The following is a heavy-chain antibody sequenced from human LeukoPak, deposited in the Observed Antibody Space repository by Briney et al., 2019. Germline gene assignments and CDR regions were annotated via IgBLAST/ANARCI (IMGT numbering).Heavy chain of an antibody. Sequence: NASETLSLTCIVSGGSIGTLYWNWIRQVPGEGLEWIGFIDYHGNTKYNPSLKSRVTMSVDTSVDQVSLRLTSVTAADTAIYFCATASGRSFWLDPWGQGRLVTVSS. CDR3: ATASGRSFWLDP. CDR1: GGSIGTLY. CDR2: IDYHGNT. V-gene: IGHV4-59*11. J-gene: IGHJ5*02. D-gene: IGHD2-15*01.